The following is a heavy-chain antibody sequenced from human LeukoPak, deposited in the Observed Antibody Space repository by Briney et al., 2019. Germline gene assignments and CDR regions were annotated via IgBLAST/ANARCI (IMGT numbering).Heavy chain of an antibody. D-gene: IGHD3-3*01. Sequence: SETLSLTFTVSGGSISSSSYYWGWIRQPPGKGLEWIGSIYYSGSTYYNPSLKSRVTISVDTSKNQFSLKLSSVTAADTAVYYCARHAGDFWSGYSPANSDYWGQGTLVTVSS. V-gene: IGHV4-39*01. CDR3: ARHAGDFWSGYSPANSDY. CDR1: GGSISSSSYY. J-gene: IGHJ4*02. CDR2: IYYSGST.